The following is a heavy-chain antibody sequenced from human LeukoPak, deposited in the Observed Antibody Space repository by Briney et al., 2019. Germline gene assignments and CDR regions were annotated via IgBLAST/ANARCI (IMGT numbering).Heavy chain of an antibody. J-gene: IGHJ4*02. CDR2: IKQDGSEK. CDR1: RFTFGNYW. CDR3: ARQRGSYSLDY. Sequence: GGSLRLSCAASRFTFGNYWMSWVRQAPGKELEWVANIKQDGSEKFHVDSVKGRFIISRDNAKNSLYLQMTSLRTDDTAVYYCARQRGSYSLDYWGQGILVTVSS. V-gene: IGHV3-7*01. D-gene: IGHD1-26*01.